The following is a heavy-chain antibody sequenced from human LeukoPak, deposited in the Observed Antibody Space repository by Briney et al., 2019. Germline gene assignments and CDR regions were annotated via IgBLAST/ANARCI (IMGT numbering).Heavy chain of an antibody. CDR1: GFSFSSCW. D-gene: IGHD2-2*02. CDR2: INKDGRSI. V-gene: IGHV3-74*01. J-gene: IGHJ5*02. CDR3: ARDWYCSSSICYTDRNWFDP. Sequence: PGGSLRLSCAVSGFSFSSCWMYWVRQAPGKGLVWVSRINKDGRSITYADSVKGRFTISRDNAQNTLYLQMNSLRPEDTAVYYCARDWYCSSSICYTDRNWFDPWGQGTLVTVSS.